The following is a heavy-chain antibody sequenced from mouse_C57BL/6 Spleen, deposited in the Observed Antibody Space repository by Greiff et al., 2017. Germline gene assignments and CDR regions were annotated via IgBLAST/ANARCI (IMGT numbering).Heavy chain of an antibody. D-gene: IGHD2-4*01. Sequence: EVQLQESGGGLVQPGGSLKLSCAASGFTFSDYYMYWVRQTPEKRLEWVAYISNGGGSTYYPDTVKGRFTISRDNAKNTLYLQMSRLKSEDTAMYYCARRYYDYGYAMDYWGQGTSVTVSS. J-gene: IGHJ4*01. CDR3: ARRYYDYGYAMDY. CDR1: GFTFSDYY. V-gene: IGHV5-12*01. CDR2: ISNGGGST.